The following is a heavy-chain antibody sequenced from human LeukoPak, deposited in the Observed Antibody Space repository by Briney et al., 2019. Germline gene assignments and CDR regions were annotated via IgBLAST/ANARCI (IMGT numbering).Heavy chain of an antibody. J-gene: IGHJ6*02. D-gene: IGHD3-9*01. CDR2: ISAYNGNT. V-gene: IGHV1-18*01. CDR3: ARDNFDWLLAYYYYGMDV. Sequence: ASLKVSCKASGYTFTSYGISWVRQAPGQGLEWMGWISAYNGNTNYAQKLQGRVTMTTDTFTSAAYMELRSLRSDDTAVYYCARDNFDWLLAYYYYGMDVWGQGTTVTVSS. CDR1: GYTFTSYG.